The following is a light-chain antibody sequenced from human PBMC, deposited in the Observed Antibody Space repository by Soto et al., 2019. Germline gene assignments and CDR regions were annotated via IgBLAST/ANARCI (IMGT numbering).Light chain of an antibody. J-gene: IGLJ2*01. CDR3: SSYAGSNNVV. Sequence: QSALTQPPSASGSPGQSVTISCTGTSSDVGGYNYVSWYQQHPGKAPKLMIYEVSKRPSGVPDRFSGSKSGNTASLTVSGLQADDEADYYCSSYAGSNNVVFGGGTKLPVL. V-gene: IGLV2-8*01. CDR2: EVS. CDR1: SSDVGGYNY.